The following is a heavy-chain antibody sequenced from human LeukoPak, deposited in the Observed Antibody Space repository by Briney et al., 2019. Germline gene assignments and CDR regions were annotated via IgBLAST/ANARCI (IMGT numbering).Heavy chain of an antibody. Sequence: ASVKVSCKASGYTFTGYYMHWVRQAPGQGLEWMGWINPNSGGTNYAQKFQGRVTVTRDTSISTAYMELSRLRSDDTAVYYCARVGDPMYYYYYYMDVWGKGTTVTVSS. D-gene: IGHD2-21*02. V-gene: IGHV1-2*02. CDR2: INPNSGGT. CDR1: GYTFTGYY. CDR3: ARVGDPMYYYYYYMDV. J-gene: IGHJ6*03.